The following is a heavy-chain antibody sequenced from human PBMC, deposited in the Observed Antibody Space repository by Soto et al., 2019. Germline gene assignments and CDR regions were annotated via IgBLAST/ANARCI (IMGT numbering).Heavy chain of an antibody. J-gene: IGHJ4*02. CDR2: IWSDGSYK. V-gene: IGHV3-33*01. D-gene: IGHD3-22*01. Sequence: VQLVESGGGVVQPGRSLRLSCAASGFNFSRYGMHWVRQAPGKGLEWVAVIWSDGSYKNYGDSVKGRFTISRDNSKNTLDLVMNSLRDEDTAMYYCARDPKLLLEYYFDLWGQGTLVTVSS. CDR1: GFNFSRYG. CDR3: ARDPKLLLEYYFDL.